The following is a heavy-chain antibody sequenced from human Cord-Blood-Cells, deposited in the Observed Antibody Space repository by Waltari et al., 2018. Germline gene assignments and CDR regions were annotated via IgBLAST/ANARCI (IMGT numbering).Heavy chain of an antibody. Sequence: QVQLVQSGAAVKKPGSSVKVSCKASGGTFRSYAISWVRPAHGQGLEWMGGIIPIFGTANYAQKFQGRVTITADKSTSTAYMELSSLRSEDTAVYYCAREEYCSGGSCYYYGMDVWGQGTTVTVSS. V-gene: IGHV1-69*06. J-gene: IGHJ6*02. CDR2: IIPIFGTA. CDR3: AREEYCSGGSCYYYGMDV. D-gene: IGHD2-15*01. CDR1: GGTFRSYA.